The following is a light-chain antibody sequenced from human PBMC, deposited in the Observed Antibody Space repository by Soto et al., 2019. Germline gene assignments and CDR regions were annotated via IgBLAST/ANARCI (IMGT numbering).Light chain of an antibody. CDR2: AAS. J-gene: IGKJ5*01. Sequence: DIQLTQSPSFLSASVGDRVTITCRASQGLSSDLAWYQQKPGKAPTLLIYAASTLQSGVPSRFSGSGSGTECTLTISSLQPEDFATYYCQQLNSYPITFGQGTRLEIK. V-gene: IGKV1-9*01. CDR3: QQLNSYPIT. CDR1: QGLSSD.